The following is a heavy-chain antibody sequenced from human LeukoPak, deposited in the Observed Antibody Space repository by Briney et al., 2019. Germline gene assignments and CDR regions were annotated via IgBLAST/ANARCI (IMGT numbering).Heavy chain of an antibody. CDR1: GFTFSSYA. CDR3: ARVHRGYSGWGGWYFDL. J-gene: IGHJ2*01. CDR2: ISYDGSNK. V-gene: IGHV3-30-3*01. Sequence: GGSLRLSCAASGFTFSSYAMHWVRQAPGKGLEWVAVISYDGSNKYYADSVKGRFTISRDNSKNTLYLQMNSLRAEDTAVYYCARVHRGYSGWGGWYFDLWGRGTLVTVSS. D-gene: IGHD5-12*01.